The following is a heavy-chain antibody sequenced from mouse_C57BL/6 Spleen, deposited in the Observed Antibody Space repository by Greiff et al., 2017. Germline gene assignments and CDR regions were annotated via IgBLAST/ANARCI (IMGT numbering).Heavy chain of an antibody. V-gene: IGHV1-54*01. D-gene: IGHD2-2*01. CDR1: GYAFTNYL. CDR3: ASSNYGYDGAWFAY. CDR2: INPGSGGT. J-gene: IGHJ3*01. Sequence: LEESGAELVRPGTSVKVSCKASGYAFTNYLIEWVKQRPGQGLEWIGVINPGSGGTNYNEKFKGKATLTADKSSSTAYMQLSSLTSEDSAVYFCASSNYGYDGAWFAYWGQGTLVTVSA.